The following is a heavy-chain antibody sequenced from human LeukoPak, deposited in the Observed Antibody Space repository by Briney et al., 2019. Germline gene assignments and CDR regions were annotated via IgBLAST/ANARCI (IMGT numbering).Heavy chain of an antibody. D-gene: IGHD2-2*01. J-gene: IGHJ4*02. CDR2: INPNSGGT. Sequence: VASMKVSCKASGYTFTGYYMHWVRQAPGQGLEWMGWINPNSGGTNYAQKFQGRVTMTRDTSTSTAYMELSRLRSDDTAVYYCARDPICSSTSCLLGPFDYWGQGTLVTVSS. CDR1: GYTFTGYY. CDR3: ARDPICSSTSCLLGPFDY. V-gene: IGHV1-2*02.